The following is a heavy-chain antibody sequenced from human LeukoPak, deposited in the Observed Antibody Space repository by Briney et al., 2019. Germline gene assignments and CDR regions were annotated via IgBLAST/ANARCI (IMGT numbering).Heavy chain of an antibody. V-gene: IGHV3-48*01. Sequence: PGGSLRLSCAASGFTFSSYSMNWVRQAPGKGLEWVSYISSSSSIIYYADSVKGRFTISRDNAKNSLYLQMNSLRAEDTAVYYCARGQYRAAMPPYYFDYWGQGTLVTVSS. D-gene: IGHD2-2*01. CDR2: ISSSSSII. J-gene: IGHJ4*02. CDR3: ARGQYRAAMPPYYFDY. CDR1: GFTFSSYS.